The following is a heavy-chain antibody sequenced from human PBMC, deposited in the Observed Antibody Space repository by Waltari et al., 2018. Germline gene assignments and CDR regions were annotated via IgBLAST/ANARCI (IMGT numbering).Heavy chain of an antibody. D-gene: IGHD2-2*01. CDR1: GFTFSSYA. CDR3: AKDQGGIVVVPAAIDY. J-gene: IGHJ4*02. V-gene: IGHV3-23*03. Sequence: EVQLLESGGGLVQPGGSLRLSCAASGFTFSSYAMSWVRQAPGKGLEWVSVIYSGGSTYYEDSVKGRFTISRDNSKNTLYRQMNSLRAEDTAVYYCAKDQGGIVVVPAAIDYWGQGTLVTVSS. CDR2: IYSGGST.